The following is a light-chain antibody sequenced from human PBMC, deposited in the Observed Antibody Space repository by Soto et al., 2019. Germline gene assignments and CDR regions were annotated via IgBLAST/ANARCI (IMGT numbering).Light chain of an antibody. CDR1: QSVSSY. CDR3: QQYGSSPLT. V-gene: IGKV3-20*01. J-gene: IGKJ4*01. Sequence: EIVLTQSPATLSLSPGERATLSCRASQSVSSYLAWCQQKPGQAPRLLIYDASNRATGIPARFSGSGSGTDFTLTISGLEPEDFAVYYCQQYGSSPLTFGGGTKVDIK. CDR2: DAS.